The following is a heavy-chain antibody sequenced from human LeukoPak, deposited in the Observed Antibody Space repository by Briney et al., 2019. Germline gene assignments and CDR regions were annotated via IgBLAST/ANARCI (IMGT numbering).Heavy chain of an antibody. Sequence: VKVSCKASGYTFTSYGISWVRQAPGQGLAWMGWISAYNGNTNYAQKLQGRVTMTTDTSTSTAYMELRSLRSDDTAVYYCARADSSGWYPYFDYWGQGTLVTVSS. D-gene: IGHD6-19*01. V-gene: IGHV1-18*01. CDR3: ARADSSGWYPYFDY. CDR1: GYTFTSYG. CDR2: ISAYNGNT. J-gene: IGHJ4*02.